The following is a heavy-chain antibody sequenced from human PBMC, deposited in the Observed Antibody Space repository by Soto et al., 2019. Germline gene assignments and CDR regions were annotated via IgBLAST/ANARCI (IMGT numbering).Heavy chain of an antibody. CDR3: ARGGKSVLDP. D-gene: IGHD2-8*01. CDR2: INHSGST. J-gene: IGHJ5*02. Sequence: SETRSRTCAVYGGYFSGYYCSGIRQPPGRGLEWIGEINHSGSTNYNPSLKSRVTISVDTSKNQFSLKLSSVTAADTAVYYCARGGKSVLDPWGQGTLVTVSS. CDR1: GGYFSGYY. V-gene: IGHV4-34*01.